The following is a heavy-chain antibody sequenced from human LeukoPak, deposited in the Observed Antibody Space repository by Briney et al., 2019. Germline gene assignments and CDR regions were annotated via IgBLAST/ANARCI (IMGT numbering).Heavy chain of an antibody. V-gene: IGHV1-2*02. CDR3: ARDRGIADRRENWFDP. D-gene: IGHD6-6*01. CDR2: IDPNSGGT. Sequence: ASVKVSCKASGYTFTFYYMHWLRQAPGQGLGLMGWIDPNSGGTNYAQKFQGRVTMTSDTSISTAYMELSRLRSDDTAVYYCARDRGIADRRENWFDPWGQGTLVTVSS. CDR1: GYTFTFYY. J-gene: IGHJ5*02.